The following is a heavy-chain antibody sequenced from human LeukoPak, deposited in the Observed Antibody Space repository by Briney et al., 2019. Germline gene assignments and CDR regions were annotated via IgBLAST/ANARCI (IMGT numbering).Heavy chain of an antibody. J-gene: IGHJ4*02. CDR3: ARDFPGDGDTGDY. D-gene: IGHD4-17*01. Sequence: SVKVSCKASGGTFSSYAISWVRQAPGQGLEWMGRIIPIFGTANYAQKFQGRVTITTDESTSTAYMELSSLRSEDTAVYYCARDFPGDGDTGDYWGQGTLDTVSS. CDR1: GGTFSSYA. CDR2: IIPIFGTA. V-gene: IGHV1-69*05.